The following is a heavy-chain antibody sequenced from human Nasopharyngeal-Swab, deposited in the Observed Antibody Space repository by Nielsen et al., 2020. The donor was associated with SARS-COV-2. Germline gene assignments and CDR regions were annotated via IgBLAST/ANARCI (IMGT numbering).Heavy chain of an antibody. J-gene: IGHJ3*02. CDR2: INSDGSST. V-gene: IGHV3-74*01. Sequence: WIRLPPGKGLVWVSRINSDGSSTSYADSVKGRFTISRDNAKNTLYLQMNSLRAEDTAVYYCASSRPLWAFDIWGQGTMVTVSS. CDR3: ASSRPLWAFDI.